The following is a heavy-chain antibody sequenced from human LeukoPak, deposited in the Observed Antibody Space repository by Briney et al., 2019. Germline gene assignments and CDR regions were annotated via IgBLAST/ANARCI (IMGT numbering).Heavy chain of an antibody. D-gene: IGHD4-17*01. J-gene: IGHJ4*02. CDR1: ACNFTTNG. V-gene: IGHV1-18*01. CDR3: ARDEGYGDYGGFDY. CDR2: ISAYNGNT. Sequence: GASVKISCKASACNFTTNGFSWVLRPPGQGLEWMGWISAYNGNTNYAQKLQGRVTMTTDTSTSTAYMELRSLRSDDTAVYYCARDEGYGDYGGFDYWGQGTLVTVSS.